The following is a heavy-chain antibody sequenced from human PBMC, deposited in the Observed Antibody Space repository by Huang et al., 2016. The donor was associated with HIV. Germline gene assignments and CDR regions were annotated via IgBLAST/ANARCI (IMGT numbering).Heavy chain of an antibody. CDR2: ISLDCGTK. CDR1: GFTFSGYA. Sequence: QVHLMESGGGVVQPGKSLRLSCTTSGFTFSGYAMHWVRQTPGKGLEWVAVISLDCGTKYYADSVKGRFIISRDNSKKTLYVQMNSLRAEDTAVYYCARGDYGDYVGIDYWGQGTLVTVSS. J-gene: IGHJ4*02. D-gene: IGHD4-17*01. V-gene: IGHV3-30*19. CDR3: ARGDYGDYVGIDY.